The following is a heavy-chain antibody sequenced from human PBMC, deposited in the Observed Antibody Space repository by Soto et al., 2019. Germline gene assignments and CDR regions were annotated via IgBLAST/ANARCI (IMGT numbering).Heavy chain of an antibody. CDR2: ISSSSSTI. CDR3: ARDREYSSSWYSYYYYSGMDV. D-gene: IGHD6-13*01. CDR1: GFTFSSYS. V-gene: IGHV3-48*02. Sequence: EVQLVESGGGLVQPGGSLRLSCAASGFTFSSYSMNWVRQAPGKGLEWVSYISSSSSTIYYADSVKGRFTISRDNAKNSLYLQMNSLRDEDTAVYYCARDREYSSSWYSYYYYSGMDVWGQGTTVTVSS. J-gene: IGHJ6*02.